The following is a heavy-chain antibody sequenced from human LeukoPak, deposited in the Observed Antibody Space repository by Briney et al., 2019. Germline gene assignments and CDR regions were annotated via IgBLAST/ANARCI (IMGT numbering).Heavy chain of an antibody. Sequence: GGSLRLSCAASGFIFSHYGMHWVRQAPGKGLEWVAVIQNDASTENFADSVKGRFTISRDNSKSTLYLQMNSLRAEDTAIYYCAKNGWLRSSGLWGDYWGQGALVTVSS. CDR2: IQNDASTE. V-gene: IGHV3-30*02. D-gene: IGHD5-12*01. CDR3: AKNGWLRSSGLWGDY. CDR1: GFIFSHYG. J-gene: IGHJ4*02.